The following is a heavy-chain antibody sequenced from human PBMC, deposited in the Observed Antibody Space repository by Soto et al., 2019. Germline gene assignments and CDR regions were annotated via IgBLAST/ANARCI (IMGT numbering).Heavy chain of an antibody. CDR3: AHKGYGDYPLDY. J-gene: IGHJ4*02. Sequence: VSGPTLVNPTQTLTLTCTFSGFSLSTSGVGVGWIRQPPGKALEWLAVIYWDDYKHYSPSLKSRLTITKDTSKNQVVLTMTNMDPVDTATYYCAHKGYGDYPLDYWGQGTLVTVPS. CDR1: GFSLSTSGVG. V-gene: IGHV2-5*02. D-gene: IGHD4-17*01. CDR2: IYWDDYK.